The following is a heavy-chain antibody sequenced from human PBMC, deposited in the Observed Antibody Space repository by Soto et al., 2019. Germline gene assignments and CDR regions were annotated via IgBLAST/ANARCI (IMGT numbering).Heavy chain of an antibody. CDR3: ARGPFLEGSGMVWFAP. CDR1: GDNVSTNSAA. Sequence: HLQQSGPGLVKPSQTLSLTCAIYGDNVSTNSAAWNWIRQSPSRGLEWLGRTYYRSRGFSNYAVAGKRRVSIKASSSEHLFSLELNSVTPEDTAVYYCARGPFLEGSGMVWFAPRGQGTPVIVSS. CDR2: TYYRSRGFS. V-gene: IGHV6-1*01. D-gene: IGHD3-10*01. J-gene: IGHJ5*02.